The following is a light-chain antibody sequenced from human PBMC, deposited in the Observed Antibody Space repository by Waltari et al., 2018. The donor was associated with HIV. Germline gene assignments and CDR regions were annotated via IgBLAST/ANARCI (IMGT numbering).Light chain of an antibody. CDR3: CSYAGNSDVV. CDR1: SSDIGGYNY. Sequence: QSALTQPHSVSGSPGQSVTLSCTGTSSDIGGYNYVSWYRQFPGKAPSVIIHDVNKRPSGVPDRFSGSKSGNTASLTISGLQTDDEADYYCCSYAGNSDVVFGGGTTLTVL. J-gene: IGLJ2*01. CDR2: DVN. V-gene: IGLV2-11*01.